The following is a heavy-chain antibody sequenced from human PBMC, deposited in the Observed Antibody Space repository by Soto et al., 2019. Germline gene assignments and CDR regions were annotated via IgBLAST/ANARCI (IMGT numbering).Heavy chain of an antibody. Sequence: EVQLVESGGGLVQPGGSLRLSCAASGFTFSSYWMNWVRQAPGKGLEWVANIKQDGSEKYYVDSVKGRFTISRDNTKNSLYLQMNSLRAEDPAVYYCARKQLQVVIPDYWYQGTLVTVSS. J-gene: IGHJ4*02. CDR2: IKQDGSEK. D-gene: IGHD6-13*01. V-gene: IGHV3-7*01. CDR3: ARKQLQVVIPDY. CDR1: GFTFSSYW.